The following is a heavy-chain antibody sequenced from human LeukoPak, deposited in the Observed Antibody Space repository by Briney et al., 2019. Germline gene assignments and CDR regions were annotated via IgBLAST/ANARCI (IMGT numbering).Heavy chain of an antibody. D-gene: IGHD3-3*01. J-gene: IGHJ4*02. CDR3: AREWLFLRFFDF. V-gene: IGHV4-34*01. Sequence: PSETLSLACAVYGGSFSGYYWSWIRQPPGKGLEWIGEITHSGSTNYNPSLKSRVIISLDTSKNQFSLNLSSVTAADTAVYYCAREWLFLRFFDFWGQGTLVTVSS. CDR1: GGSFSGYY. CDR2: ITHSGST.